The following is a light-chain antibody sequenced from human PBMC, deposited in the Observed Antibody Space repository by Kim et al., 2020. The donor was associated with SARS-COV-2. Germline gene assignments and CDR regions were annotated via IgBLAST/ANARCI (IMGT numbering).Light chain of an antibody. CDR1: NVGGES. Sequence: PRKTARIPCGGNNVGGESVRWYQEEPGQAPVLLIYYDKDRPSGIPGRFSGSNAGNTDALNNDRVEAGDETEYYCQMWDSSSDHRVFGGGTKLTVL. J-gene: IGLJ3*02. V-gene: IGLV3-21*04. CDR3: QMWDSSSDHRV. CDR2: YDK.